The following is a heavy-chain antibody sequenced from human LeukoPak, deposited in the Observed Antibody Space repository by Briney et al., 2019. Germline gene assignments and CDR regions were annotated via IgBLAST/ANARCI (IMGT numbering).Heavy chain of an antibody. D-gene: IGHD6-13*01. CDR2: IYYSGST. CDR3: ARGLYSGSWYGY. CDR1: GASISSDY. Sequence: SETLSLTCTVSGASISSDYWSWIRHPPGKGLEWNGYIYYSGSTKYHPSLKSRVTISVDTSKNQFSLKLTSVTAADTAVYYCARGLYSGSWYGYWGQGTLVTVSS. J-gene: IGHJ4*02. V-gene: IGHV4-59*12.